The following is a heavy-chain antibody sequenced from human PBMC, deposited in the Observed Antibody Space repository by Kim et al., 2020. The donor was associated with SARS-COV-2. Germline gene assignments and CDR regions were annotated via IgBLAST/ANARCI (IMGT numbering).Heavy chain of an antibody. CDR1: GGSISSSSYY. V-gene: IGHV4-39*07. CDR2: IYYSGST. Sequence: SETLSLTCTVSGGSISSSSYYWGWIRQPPGKGLEWIGSIYYSGSTYYNPSLKSRVTISVDTSKNQFSLKLSSVTAADTAVYYCARDRREYFDWLFRSGYDQYGDYWGQGTLVAVSS. D-gene: IGHD3-9*01. CDR3: ARDRREYFDWLFRSGYDQYGDY. J-gene: IGHJ4*02.